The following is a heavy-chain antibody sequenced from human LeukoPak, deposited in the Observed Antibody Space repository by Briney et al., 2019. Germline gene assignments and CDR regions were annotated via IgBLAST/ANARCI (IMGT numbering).Heavy chain of an antibody. CDR2: INHSGST. Sequence: SETLSLTCAVYGGSFSGYYWSWIRQPPGKGLEWIGEINHSGSTNYNPSLKSRVTISVDTSKNQFPLKLSSVTAADTAVYYCARGRICSGGSCYSWGGYYYYYMDVWGKGTTVTVSS. V-gene: IGHV4-34*01. D-gene: IGHD2-15*01. CDR1: GGSFSGYY. J-gene: IGHJ6*03. CDR3: ARGRICSGGSCYSWGGYYYYYMDV.